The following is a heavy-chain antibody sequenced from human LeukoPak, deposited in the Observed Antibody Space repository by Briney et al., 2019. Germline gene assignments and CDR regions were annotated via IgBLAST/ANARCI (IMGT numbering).Heavy chain of an antibody. D-gene: IGHD3-22*01. V-gene: IGHV3-74*01. CDR3: ARVLHKRNYDSSDYYGS. Sequence: GGSLRLSCAASGFTFSNYWMHWARQAPGKGLVWVSRINSDGSSTNYADSVKGRFTISRDNAKNTLYLQMNSLRAEDTAVYYCARVLHKRNYDSSDYYGSWGQGTLVTVSS. CDR2: INSDGSST. J-gene: IGHJ5*02. CDR1: GFTFSNYW.